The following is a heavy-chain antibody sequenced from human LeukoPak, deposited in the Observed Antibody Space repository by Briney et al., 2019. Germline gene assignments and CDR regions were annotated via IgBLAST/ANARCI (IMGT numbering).Heavy chain of an antibody. CDR3: ARDVPKKAPYGVDV. J-gene: IGHJ6*02. Sequence: SETLSLTCAVSGGSISSGGYSWSWIRQHPGKGLEWIGYINYRGSPDYNPSLKSRLTISLDTSKNQFSLKLTSVTAADTAVYYCARDVPKKAPYGVDVWGQGTTVTVSS. V-gene: IGHV4-31*11. D-gene: IGHD2-2*01. CDR2: INYRGSP. CDR1: GGSISSGGYS.